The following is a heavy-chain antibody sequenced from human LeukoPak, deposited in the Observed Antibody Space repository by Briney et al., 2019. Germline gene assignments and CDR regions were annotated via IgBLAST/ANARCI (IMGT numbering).Heavy chain of an antibody. CDR3: ARQHPYGGNSFDP. V-gene: IGHV4-38-2*02. Sequence: SETLSLTCTVSGYSFSSGYYWGWIRQPPGKGLEWIGNIFHSGSTYYNPSLKSRVTISVDTSKNQFSLELSSVTATDTAVYYCARQHPYGGNSFDPWGQGTLVIVSS. CDR2: IFHSGST. CDR1: GYSFSSGYY. D-gene: IGHD4-23*01. J-gene: IGHJ5*02.